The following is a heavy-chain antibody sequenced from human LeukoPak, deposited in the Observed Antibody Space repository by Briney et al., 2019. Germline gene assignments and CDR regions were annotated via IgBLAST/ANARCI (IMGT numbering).Heavy chain of an antibody. CDR3: ARISPSNGAYWGTLHDYMDV. CDR1: GGSINNYY. Sequence: PSETLSLTCTVPGGSINNYYWTWIRQPPGEGLEWIGCVSFSGNTNYNPSLKSRVTISLDTSNSQFSLKLTSMTAADTAVYYCARISPSNGAYWGTLHDYMDVWGKGTTVTVSS. D-gene: IGHD3-16*01. J-gene: IGHJ6*03. V-gene: IGHV4-59*12. CDR2: VSFSGNT.